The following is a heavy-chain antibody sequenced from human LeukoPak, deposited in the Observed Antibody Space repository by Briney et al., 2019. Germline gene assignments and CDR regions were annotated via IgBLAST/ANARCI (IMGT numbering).Heavy chain of an antibody. V-gene: IGHV4-39*01. Sequence: ASETLSLTCTVSGGSISSSSYYWGWIRQPPGKGLEWIGSIYYSGSTYYNPSLKSRVTISVDTSKNQFSLKLSSVTAADTAVYYCARIPFWSALLPIYYYMDVWGKGTTVTVSS. CDR1: GGSISSSSYY. D-gene: IGHD3-3*01. CDR3: ARIPFWSALLPIYYYMDV. J-gene: IGHJ6*03. CDR2: IYYSGST.